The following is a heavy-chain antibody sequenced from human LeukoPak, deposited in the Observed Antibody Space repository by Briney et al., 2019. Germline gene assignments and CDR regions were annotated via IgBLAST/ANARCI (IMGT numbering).Heavy chain of an antibody. V-gene: IGHV3-11*04. Sequence: PGGSLRLSCVASGSTFSDCYMSWIRQAPGKGLEWVSYISPDDTDVDYADSLKGRFTISRDNAKNSLFLQMNSLRAEDTAVYYCARNHGDYWGQGTVVTVSS. J-gene: IGHJ4*02. D-gene: IGHD1-14*01. CDR3: ARNHGDY. CDR1: GSTFSDCY. CDR2: ISPDDTDV.